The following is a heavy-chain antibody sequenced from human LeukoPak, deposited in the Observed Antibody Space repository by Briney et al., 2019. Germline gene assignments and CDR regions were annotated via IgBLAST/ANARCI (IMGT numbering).Heavy chain of an antibody. CDR2: INPKSGGT. CDR1: GYTFTGYY. D-gene: IGHD2-15*01. Sequence: GSVKVSCKASGYTFTGYYMHWVRQAPGQGREWMGWINPKSGGTKFAQKFQGRVTMNRDTSISTAYMELSRLRSDDTAVYYCARESLGYCSGGSCYHDPFDYWGQGTLVTVSS. J-gene: IGHJ4*02. CDR3: ARESLGYCSGGSCYHDPFDY. V-gene: IGHV1-2*02.